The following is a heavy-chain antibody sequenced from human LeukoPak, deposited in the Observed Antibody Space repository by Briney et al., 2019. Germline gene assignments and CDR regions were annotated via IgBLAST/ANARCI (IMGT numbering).Heavy chain of an antibody. J-gene: IGHJ4*02. Sequence: SETLSLTCTVSGGSISSYYWSWIRQPPGKGLEWIGYIYYSGSTNYNPSLKSRVTISVDTSKNQFSPKLSSVTAADTAVYYCARTGGSSGWYYFDYWGQGTLVTVSS. D-gene: IGHD6-19*01. CDR1: GGSISSYY. V-gene: IGHV4-59*08. CDR3: ARTGGSSGWYYFDY. CDR2: IYYSGST.